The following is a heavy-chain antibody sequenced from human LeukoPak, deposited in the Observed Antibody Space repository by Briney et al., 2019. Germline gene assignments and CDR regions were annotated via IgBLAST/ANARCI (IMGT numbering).Heavy chain of an antibody. V-gene: IGHV3-53*01. J-gene: IGHJ4*02. Sequence: GGSLRLSCAASGVTVGSNYRNWVRKHPGKGPEGASVIYSGGSTYYADSVKGRFTISRDDSKNTLYLQMNSLRAEDTAVYYCARGDEGSSYSFPYWGQGTLVAVSS. CDR1: GVTVGSNY. CDR2: IYSGGST. D-gene: IGHD3-22*01. CDR3: ARGDEGSSYSFPY.